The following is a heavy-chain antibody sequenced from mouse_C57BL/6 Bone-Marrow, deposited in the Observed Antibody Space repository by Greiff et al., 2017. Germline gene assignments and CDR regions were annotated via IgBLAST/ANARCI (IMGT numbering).Heavy chain of an antibody. Sequence: EVKLQESGAELVRPGASVKLSCTASGFNIKDDYMHWVKQRPEQGLEWIGWIDPENGDPEYASKFQGKATITADTTSNTAYLPLSSLTSEDTAVYYCTLSQALFDYCGQGTTLTVSS. V-gene: IGHV14-4*01. D-gene: IGHD3-2*02. CDR2: IDPENGDP. CDR3: TLSQALFDY. CDR1: GFNIKDDY. J-gene: IGHJ2*01.